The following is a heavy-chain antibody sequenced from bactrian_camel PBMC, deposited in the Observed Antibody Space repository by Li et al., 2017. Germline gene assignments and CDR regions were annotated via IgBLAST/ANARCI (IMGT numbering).Heavy chain of an antibody. V-gene: IGHV3S40*01. Sequence: VQLVESGGGSVQAGGSLRLSCAFSGYTYMSYFMGWFRQAPGQEREGVASLYSGSGSRYYADSVKGRFTISQDNANKLDLQMNSLKTEDTAMYYCAADRNGGFCYDSYLAKFGTWGQGTQVTVS. CDR2: LYSGSGSR. CDR3: AADRNGGFCYDSYLAKFGT. CDR1: GYTYMSYF. J-gene: IGHJ4*01. D-gene: IGHD3*01.